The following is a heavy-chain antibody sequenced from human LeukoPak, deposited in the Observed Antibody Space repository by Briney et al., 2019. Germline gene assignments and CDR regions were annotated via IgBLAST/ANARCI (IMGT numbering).Heavy chain of an antibody. CDR2: TYYRSKWYN. J-gene: IGHJ4*02. D-gene: IGHD5-24*01. CDR3: PRQFANYMAY. CDR1: GDSFPSNSAS. Sequence: SQTLSLTFAISGDSFPSNSASRHWIRQSPSRGLEWLGRTYYRSKWYNEYAVYVKSRITINPDTYKNQFSLQVNSVTPEDTAVYYCPRQFANYMAYWGQGTLVTVSS. V-gene: IGHV6-1*01.